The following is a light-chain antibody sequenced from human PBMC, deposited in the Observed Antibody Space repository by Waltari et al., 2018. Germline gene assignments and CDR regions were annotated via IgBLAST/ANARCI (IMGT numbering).Light chain of an antibody. V-gene: IGLV1-40*01. CDR2: AEH. CDR1: SSNIGAGNA. J-gene: IGLJ3*02. Sequence: QSVLTQPPSVSGAPGQRVTISCTGSSSNIGAGNAIHWYQQLPGTAPKLLIYAEHNRPSGFPDRFTGSESGTSASLASTGLQAEDEADYYCQSYDSSLSGPWVFGGGTKLTVL. CDR3: QSYDSSLSGPWV.